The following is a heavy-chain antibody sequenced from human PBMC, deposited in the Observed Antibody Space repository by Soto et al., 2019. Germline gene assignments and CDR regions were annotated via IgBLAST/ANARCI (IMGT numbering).Heavy chain of an antibody. CDR3: ARGLRASYGVRLSYYYYGMDV. CDR1: GGSFSDYS. V-gene: IGHV4-34*01. CDR2: INHSGDS. Sequence: QVQLQQWGAGLLKPSETLSLTCAVYGGSFSDYSWGWIRQPPGQGLECIGEINHSGDSDYNSSLKSRVTMSVDTSKNQFSLKLSSVIAADTAVYYCARGLRASYGVRLSYYYYGMDVWGQGTTVTVSS. D-gene: IGHD3-10*01. J-gene: IGHJ6*02.